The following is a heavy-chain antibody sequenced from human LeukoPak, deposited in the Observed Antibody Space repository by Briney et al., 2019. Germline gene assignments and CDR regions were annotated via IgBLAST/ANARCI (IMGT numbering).Heavy chain of an antibody. V-gene: IGHV3-48*01. CDR2: ISSSSGTI. J-gene: IGHJ4*02. CDR3: ARDHRWELLPFDY. CDR1: GFTFSSYS. Sequence: PGGSLRLSCAASGFTFSSYSMNWVRQAPGKGLEWVSYISSSSGTIYYADSVKGRFTISRDNAKNSLYLQMNSLRAEDTAVYYCARDHRWELLPFDYWDQGTLVTVSS. D-gene: IGHD1-26*01.